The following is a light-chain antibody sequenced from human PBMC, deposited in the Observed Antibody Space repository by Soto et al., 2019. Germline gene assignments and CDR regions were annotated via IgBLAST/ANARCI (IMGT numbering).Light chain of an antibody. J-gene: IGKJ2*01. CDR1: QSISSY. V-gene: IGKV1-39*01. Sequence: DIQMTQSPSSLSASVGDRVTITCRASQSISSYLNWYQQKPGKAPKLLIYAASSLQSGVPSRFSGSGSGTDFTLTISSLQPEDFATYYCQQRDSTLYTFGQVTKLEI. CDR2: AAS. CDR3: QQRDSTLYT.